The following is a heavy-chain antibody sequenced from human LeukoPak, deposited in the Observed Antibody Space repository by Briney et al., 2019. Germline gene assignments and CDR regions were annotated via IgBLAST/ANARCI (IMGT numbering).Heavy chain of an antibody. V-gene: IGHV1-18*01. J-gene: IGHJ1*01. CDR3: ARDKDEDYDTSGMFQY. Sequence: VSVKVSCKASGYTFINFGISWVRQAPGQRPEWMGWISAYNGNTNYAQNVQDRVTLTTDTSTTTAYMELRSLKSDDTAVYYCARDKDEDYDTSGMFQYWGQGTLVTVSS. CDR2: ISAYNGNT. D-gene: IGHD3-22*01. CDR1: GYTFINFG.